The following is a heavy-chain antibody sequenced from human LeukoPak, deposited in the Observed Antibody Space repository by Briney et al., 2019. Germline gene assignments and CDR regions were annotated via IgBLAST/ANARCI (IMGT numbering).Heavy chain of an antibody. D-gene: IGHD2-15*01. CDR2: IYYSGST. V-gene: IGHV4-59*08. Sequence: SETLSLTCTVSGASISKYYWSWIRQPPGKGLEWIGYIYYSGSTNYNPSLKSRVTILVDRSKNQFSLNLSSVTAADTAVYYCARHYCTGGSCYWFDPWGQGTLVTVSS. CDR1: GASISKYY. J-gene: IGHJ5*02. CDR3: ARHYCTGGSCYWFDP.